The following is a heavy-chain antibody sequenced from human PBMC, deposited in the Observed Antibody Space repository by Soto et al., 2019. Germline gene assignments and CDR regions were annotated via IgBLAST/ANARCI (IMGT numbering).Heavy chain of an antibody. D-gene: IGHD1-26*01. J-gene: IGHJ4*02. CDR2: MSYDGSNE. CDR1: GFTFSSYS. Sequence: VQLVESGGGLVQPGGSLRLSCAASGFTFSSYSMNWVRQAPGKGLEWVALMSYDGSNEYYADSVKGRFTISRDNSKNTLYLQMNSLRAEDTAVYYCAKDGSHNFDYWGQGTLVTVSS. CDR3: AKDGSHNFDY. V-gene: IGHV3-30*18.